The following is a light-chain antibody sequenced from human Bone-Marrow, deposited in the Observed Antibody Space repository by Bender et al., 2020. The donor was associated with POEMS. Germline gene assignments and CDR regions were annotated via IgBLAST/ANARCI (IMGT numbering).Light chain of an antibody. J-gene: IGLJ3*02. CDR1: SSDVGTYYL. CDR3: CSYTGYHTWG. CDR2: DVS. V-gene: IGLV2-23*02. Sequence: QSALTQPASVSGSPGQSITISCTGTSSDVGTYYLVSWYQHHPGKAPQLIIFDVSKRPSGVSSRFSASKSGNTASLAISGLQAEDEADYYCCSYTGYHTWGFGGGTKMTV.